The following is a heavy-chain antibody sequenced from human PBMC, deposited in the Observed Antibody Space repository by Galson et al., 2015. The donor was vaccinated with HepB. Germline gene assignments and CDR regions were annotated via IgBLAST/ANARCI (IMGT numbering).Heavy chain of an antibody. CDR2: ISAYNGNT. CDR1: GYTFTSYG. D-gene: IGHD3-9*01. Sequence: SVKVSCKASGYTFTSYGISWVRQAPGQGLEWMGWISAYNGNTNYAQKLQGRVTMTTDTSTSTAYMELRSLRSDDTAVYYCARAHKELRYFDWLSPPYYFDYWGQGTLVTVSS. V-gene: IGHV1-18*04. J-gene: IGHJ4*02. CDR3: ARAHKELRYFDWLSPPYYFDY.